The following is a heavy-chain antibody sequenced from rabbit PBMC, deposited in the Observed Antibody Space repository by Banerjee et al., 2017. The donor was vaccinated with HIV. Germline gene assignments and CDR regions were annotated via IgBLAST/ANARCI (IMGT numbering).Heavy chain of an antibody. D-gene: IGHD2-1*01. J-gene: IGHJ4*01. Sequence: QEQLVASGGGLVQPEGSLTLTCTDSGFSFSSSYWICWFRQAPGKGLELIACMRITTDKTWYASWVNGRFTISRSTSLNSVDLKMTSLTAAYTASYFCARGVATMAMVIDYFNLWGPGTLVTVS. CDR1: GFSFSSSYW. V-gene: IGHV1S43*01. CDR3: ARGVATMAMVIDYFNL. CDR2: MRITTDKT.